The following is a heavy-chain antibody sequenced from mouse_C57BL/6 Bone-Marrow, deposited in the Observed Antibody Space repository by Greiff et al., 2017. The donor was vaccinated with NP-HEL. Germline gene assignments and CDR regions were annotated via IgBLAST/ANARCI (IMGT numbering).Heavy chain of an antibody. V-gene: IGHV1-64*01. CDR3: ARRGIYYGNPYWYFDV. D-gene: IGHD2-1*01. J-gene: IGHJ1*03. Sequence: VQLQQPGAELVKPGASVKLSCKASGYTFTSYWMHWVKQRPGQGLEWIGMIHPNSGSTNYNEKFKSKATLTVDKSSSTAYMQLSSLTSEDSAVYYCARRGIYYGNPYWYFDVWGTGTTVTVSS. CDR1: GYTFTSYW. CDR2: IHPNSGST.